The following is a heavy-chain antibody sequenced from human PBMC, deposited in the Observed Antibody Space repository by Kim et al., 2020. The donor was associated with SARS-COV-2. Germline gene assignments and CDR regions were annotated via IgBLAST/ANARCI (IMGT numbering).Heavy chain of an antibody. CDR2: IKPDGSDK. J-gene: IGHJ4*02. CDR3: ARRNTAMETVDF. D-gene: IGHD5-18*01. CDR1: GFTFSSYW. V-gene: IGHV3-7*01. Sequence: GGSLRLSCAASGFTFSSYWMTWVRQAPGRGLEWVANIKPDGSDKYYVDSVKGRFTISRDNAKNSLYLQMNSLRAEDTAVYYCARRNTAMETVDFWGQGTLVTVSS.